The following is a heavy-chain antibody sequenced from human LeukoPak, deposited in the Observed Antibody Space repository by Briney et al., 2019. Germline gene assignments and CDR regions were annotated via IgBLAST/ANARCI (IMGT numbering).Heavy chain of an antibody. D-gene: IGHD3-22*01. Sequence: PGGSLRLSCAASGFTFSDYYISWVRQAPGKALELVSIISTGSNYIDYADSAKGRFTISRDNAKNSLYLQMNSLRAEDTAVYYCPRVFSYYTYSFDYWGQGTLVTVSS. CDR1: GFTFSDYY. CDR3: PRVFSYYTYSFDY. V-gene: IGHV3-21*04. J-gene: IGHJ4*02. CDR2: ISTGSNYI.